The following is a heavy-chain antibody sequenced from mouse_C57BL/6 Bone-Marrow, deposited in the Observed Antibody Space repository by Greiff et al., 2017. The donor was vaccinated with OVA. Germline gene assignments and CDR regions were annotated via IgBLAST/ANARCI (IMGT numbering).Heavy chain of an antibody. CDR2: IYPGNGDT. V-gene: IGHV1-12*01. J-gene: IGHJ4*01. CDR1: GYTFTSYY. CDR3: AREGELFYYAMDY. Sequence: SGAELVRPGASVKLSCKASGYTFTSYYMHWVKQTPRPGLEWIGAIYPGNGDTSYNQKFKGKATLTVAKSSRTAYMQLSSLTSEDSAVYFGAREGELFYYAMDYWGQGTSVTVSS. D-gene: IGHD1-1*02.